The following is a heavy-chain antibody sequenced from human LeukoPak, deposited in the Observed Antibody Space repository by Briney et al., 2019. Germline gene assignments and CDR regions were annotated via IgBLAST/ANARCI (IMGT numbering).Heavy chain of an antibody. J-gene: IGHJ4*02. CDR1: GYTFTGYY. CDR3: ARDRVTTNTPYFDY. V-gene: IGHV1-2*02. Sequence: ASVKVSCKASGYTFTGYYMHWVRQAPGQGLEWMGWINLNSGGTNYAQKFQGRVTMTRDTSISTAYMELSRLRSDDTAVYYCARDRVTTNTPYFDYWGQRTLVTVSS. D-gene: IGHD1-1*01. CDR2: INLNSGGT.